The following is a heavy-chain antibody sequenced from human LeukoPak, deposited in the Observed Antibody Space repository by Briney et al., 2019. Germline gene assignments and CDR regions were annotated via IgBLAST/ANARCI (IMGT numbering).Heavy chain of an antibody. Sequence: SETLSLTCTVSGGSISSYYWSWIRQPPGKGLEWIGYIYYSGSTNYNPSLKSRVTISVDTSKNQFSLKLSSVTAADTAVYYCARRAAVAGTYYYYYYYMDVWGKGTTVTISS. CDR2: IYYSGST. V-gene: IGHV4-59*12. CDR1: GGSISSYY. J-gene: IGHJ6*03. D-gene: IGHD6-19*01. CDR3: ARRAAVAGTYYYYYYYMDV.